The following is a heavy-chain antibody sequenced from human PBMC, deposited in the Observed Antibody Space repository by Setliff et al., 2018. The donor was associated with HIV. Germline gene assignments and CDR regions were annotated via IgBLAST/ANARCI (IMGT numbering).Heavy chain of an antibody. CDR2: ISPDGNRN. CDR3: ARVLLRTNAVYGVVSNRFDP. J-gene: IGHJ5*02. D-gene: IGHD2-8*01. CDR1: GFTFSNYG. V-gene: IGHV3-7*03. Sequence: SLRLSCAASGFTFSNYGMHWVRQAPGKGLEWVASISPDGNRNHCVGSVKGRFTASRDNAKSSLYLQMNSLRAEDTAVYYCARVLLRTNAVYGVVSNRFDPWGQGTLVTVSS.